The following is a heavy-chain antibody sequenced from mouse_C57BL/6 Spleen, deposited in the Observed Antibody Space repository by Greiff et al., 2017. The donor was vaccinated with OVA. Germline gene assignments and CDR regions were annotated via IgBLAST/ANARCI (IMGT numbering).Heavy chain of an antibody. CDR1: GYSITSGYY. Sequence: EVQLQESGPGLVKPSQSLSLTCSVTGYSITSGYYWNWIRQFPGNKLEWMGYISYDGSNNYNPSLKNRISITRDTSKNQFFLKLNSVTTEDTATYYCAREGDYYGSSYGSGWYFDVWGTGTTVTVSS. V-gene: IGHV3-6*01. CDR3: AREGDYYGSSYGSGWYFDV. J-gene: IGHJ1*03. D-gene: IGHD1-1*01. CDR2: ISYDGSN.